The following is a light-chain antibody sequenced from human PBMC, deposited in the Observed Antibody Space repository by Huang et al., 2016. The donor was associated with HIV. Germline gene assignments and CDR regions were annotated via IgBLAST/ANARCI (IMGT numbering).Light chain of an antibody. CDR1: QSINRW. J-gene: IGKJ1*01. CDR3: QQYNSYPWT. V-gene: IGKV1-5*01. Sequence: DIQMTQSPFTLSASVGDRVTITCRASQSINRWLAWYQQKLGNAPKLLIYDASTLDRGVPARFSGSGSGTEFTLTITSLQAEDFATYYCQQYNSYPWTFGQASKVDIK. CDR2: DAS.